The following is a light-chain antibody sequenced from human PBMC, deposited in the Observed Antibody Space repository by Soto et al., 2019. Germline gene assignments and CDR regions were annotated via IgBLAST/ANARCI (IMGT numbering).Light chain of an antibody. CDR2: GAS. Sequence: EIVMTQSPGTLSFSPVHRPNLXGRASQSVSNYLAWYQQKPGQAPRLLIYGASTRAPGFPARFSGSGSGTEFTLTINSLQSEDFAVYYCHQYNGWPRTFGQGTQVEIK. V-gene: IGKV3-15*01. J-gene: IGKJ1*01. CDR1: QSVSNY. CDR3: HQYNGWPRT.